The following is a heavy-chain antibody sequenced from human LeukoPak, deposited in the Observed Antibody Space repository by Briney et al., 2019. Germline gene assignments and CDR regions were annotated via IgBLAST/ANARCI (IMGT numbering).Heavy chain of an antibody. Sequence: GGSLRLSCAASGFTLSDYYMSWIRQAPGKGLEWVSYISSSGSTIYYADSVKGRFTISRDNAKNSLYLQMNSLRAEDTAVYYCARVRGYSSSSWYFDYWGQGTLVTVSS. CDR3: ARVRGYSSSSWYFDY. CDR1: GFTLSDYY. D-gene: IGHD6-6*01. J-gene: IGHJ4*02. V-gene: IGHV3-11*01. CDR2: ISSSGSTI.